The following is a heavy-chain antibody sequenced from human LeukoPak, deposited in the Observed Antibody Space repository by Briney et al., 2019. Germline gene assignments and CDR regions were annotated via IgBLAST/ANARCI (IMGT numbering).Heavy chain of an antibody. CDR3: ASINVMELPAEYFQH. CDR1: GFTFSSYW. Sequence: GGSLRLSCAASGFTFSSYWMSWVRQAPGKGLEWVANIKQDGSEKYYADSVKGRFTISRDNAKNSLYLQMNSLRAEDTAVYYCASINVMELPAEYFQHWGQGTLVTVSS. J-gene: IGHJ1*01. V-gene: IGHV3-7*01. CDR2: IKQDGSEK. D-gene: IGHD1-26*01.